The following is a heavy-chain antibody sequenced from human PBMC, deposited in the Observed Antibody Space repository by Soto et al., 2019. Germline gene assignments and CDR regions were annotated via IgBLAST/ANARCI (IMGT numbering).Heavy chain of an antibody. CDR3: ARGRYISAAGTSYYFDY. J-gene: IGHJ4*02. CDR1: GFTFSSYW. V-gene: IGHV3-7*01. D-gene: IGHD6-13*01. CDR2: IKQSGSEK. Sequence: EEQLLESGGDLVQPGGSLRLSCAASGFTFSSYWMSWVRQAPGKGLEWVANIKQSGSEKYYVDSVKGRFTISRDNARNSLSLQMNSLTADDTAVYYCARGRYISAAGTSYYFDYWGQGTLVTVSS.